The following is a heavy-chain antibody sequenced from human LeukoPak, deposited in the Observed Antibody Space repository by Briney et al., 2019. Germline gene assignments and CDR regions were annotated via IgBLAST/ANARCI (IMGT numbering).Heavy chain of an antibody. CDR3: ITTTFSDAFDI. D-gene: IGHD2/OR15-2a*01. CDR1: GFTFSNAW. V-gene: IGHV3-15*01. CDR2: IKSKTDGGTT. Sequence: RGSLRLSSEASGFTFSNAWISWVRQAPGKGLEWVGRIKSKTDGGTTDYAAPVKGRFTISRDDSKNTLYLQMNSLKTEDTAVYYCITTTFSDAFDIWGRRATVVVSS. J-gene: IGHJ3*02.